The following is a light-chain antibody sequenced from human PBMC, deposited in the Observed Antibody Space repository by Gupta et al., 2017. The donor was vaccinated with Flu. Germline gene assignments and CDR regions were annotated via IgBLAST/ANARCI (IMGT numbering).Light chain of an antibody. Sequence: GTLSLSPGERATLSCRASQSVRSSYLAWYQQKPGQAPRLLIYGASSRATGIPDRFSGSGSGTDFTLTISRLEPEDFAVYYCQQYGSSSPTFGQGTKLEIK. J-gene: IGKJ2*01. CDR1: QSVRSSY. CDR2: GAS. CDR3: QQYGSSSPT. V-gene: IGKV3-20*01.